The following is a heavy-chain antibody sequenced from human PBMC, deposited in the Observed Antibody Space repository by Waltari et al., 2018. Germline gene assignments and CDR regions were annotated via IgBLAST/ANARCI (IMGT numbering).Heavy chain of an antibody. CDR3: AREVVPAATIVVNWFDP. J-gene: IGHJ5*02. CDR1: GYTFTNYA. V-gene: IGHV7-4-1*02. D-gene: IGHD2-2*01. CDR2: LNTNTGNP. Sequence: QVQLVQSGSELKKPGASVKVSCKASGYTFTNYAINWLRQAPGQGLELMGWLNTNTGNPTYVHGFTGRFVFSLDTSVSTAYLQINSLKADDTAVYYCAREVVPAATIVVNWFDPWGQGTLVTVSS.